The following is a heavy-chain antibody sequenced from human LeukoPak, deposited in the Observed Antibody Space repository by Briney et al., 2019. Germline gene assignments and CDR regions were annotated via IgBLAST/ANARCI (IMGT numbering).Heavy chain of an antibody. V-gene: IGHV4-59*01. Sequence: SETLSLTCTVSGGSISSYYWSWIRQPPGKGLEWIGYIYYSGSTNYNPSLKSRVTISVDTSKNQFSLKLSSVTAADTAVYYCARDTDFGYPGPFDYWGQGALVTVSS. J-gene: IGHJ4*02. D-gene: IGHD5-18*01. CDR1: GGSISSYY. CDR3: ARDTDFGYPGPFDY. CDR2: IYYSGST.